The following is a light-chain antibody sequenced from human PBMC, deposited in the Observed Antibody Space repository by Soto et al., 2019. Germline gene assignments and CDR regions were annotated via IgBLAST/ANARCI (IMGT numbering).Light chain of an antibody. V-gene: IGLV2-8*01. CDR3: ASYGGVNNVL. CDR1: SSDIGGYNF. J-gene: IGLJ2*01. Sequence: QSALTQPPSASGSPGQSVTISCTGTSSDIGGYNFVSWYQQHPGKAPKLMIYDVTKRPSGVPDRFSGSKSGNTASLTVSGLQAADEADYYCASYGGVNNVLFGGGTQLTVL. CDR2: DVT.